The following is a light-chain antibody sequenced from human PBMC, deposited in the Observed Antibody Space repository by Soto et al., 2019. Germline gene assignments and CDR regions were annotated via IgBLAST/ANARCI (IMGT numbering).Light chain of an antibody. CDR3: QQSYSTMWT. J-gene: IGKJ1*01. CDR1: QTISSW. V-gene: IGKV1-39*01. Sequence: DIHMTQSPSTVSGSVLDIVTIAVLACQTISSWLAWYLQKPGKAPKLLIYAASSLQSWVPSRFSGSGSATDFTLTISSLQPEDFATYYCQQSYSTMWTFGQGTKVDI. CDR2: AAS.